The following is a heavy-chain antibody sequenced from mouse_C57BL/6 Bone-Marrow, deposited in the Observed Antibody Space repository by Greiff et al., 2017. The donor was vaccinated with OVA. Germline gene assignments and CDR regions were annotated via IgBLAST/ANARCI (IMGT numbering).Heavy chain of an antibody. CDR3: AKRGFITTVVAHWYFDV. J-gene: IGHJ1*03. D-gene: IGHD1-1*01. V-gene: IGHV2-5*01. Sequence: QVQLQQSGPGLVQPSQSLSITCTVSGFSFTSYGVHWVRQSPGKGLEWLGVIWRGGSTDYNAAFMSRLSITKDNSKSQVFFKMNSLQADDTAIYYCAKRGFITTVVAHWYFDVWGTGTTVTVSS. CDR1: GFSFTSYG. CDR2: IWRGGST.